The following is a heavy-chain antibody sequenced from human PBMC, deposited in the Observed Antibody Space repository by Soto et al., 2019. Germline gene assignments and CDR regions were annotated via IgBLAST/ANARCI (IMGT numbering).Heavy chain of an antibody. CDR3: ARDLGYCRSGTCYREWFDP. Sequence: QVQLVQSGAEVKKPGASVKVSCKASGYTITTHGISWVRQAPGQGLEWMGWVSGDNGHTNYAQSLQGRVTMTTDTSTNTAYMELRSLRSDDTAVYYCARDLGYCRSGTCYREWFDPWGQGPLVTASS. CDR2: VSGDNGHT. V-gene: IGHV1-18*01. CDR1: GYTITTHG. J-gene: IGHJ5*02. D-gene: IGHD2-15*01.